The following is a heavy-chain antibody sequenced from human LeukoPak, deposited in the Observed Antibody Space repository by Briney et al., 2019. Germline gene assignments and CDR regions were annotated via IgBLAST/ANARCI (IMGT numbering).Heavy chain of an antibody. D-gene: IGHD7-27*01. CDR1: GYIFTSYY. CDR3: ARRAGDHYYFDY. Sequence: ASVKVSCKASGYIFTSYYMHWVRQAPGQGLEWMGVINPSSGSTSYAQKFQDRVKMTRDTSRSTVYMELSSLRSEDTAVYYCARRAGDHYYFDYWGQGTLVTVSS. CDR2: INPSSGST. J-gene: IGHJ4*02. V-gene: IGHV1-46*01.